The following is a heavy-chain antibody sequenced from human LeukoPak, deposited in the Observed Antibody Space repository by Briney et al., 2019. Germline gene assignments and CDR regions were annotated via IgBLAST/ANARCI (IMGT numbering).Heavy chain of an antibody. J-gene: IGHJ4*02. D-gene: IGHD3-22*01. Sequence: SETLSLTCTVSGGSISSYYWSWIRQPPGKGLEWIGYIYYSGSTNYNPSLKSRVTISVDTSKNQFSLKLSSVTAADTAVYYCAREELDYYDSSGYFDYWGQGTLVTVSS. CDR2: IYYSGST. CDR3: AREELDYYDSSGYFDY. CDR1: GGSISSYY. V-gene: IGHV4-59*01.